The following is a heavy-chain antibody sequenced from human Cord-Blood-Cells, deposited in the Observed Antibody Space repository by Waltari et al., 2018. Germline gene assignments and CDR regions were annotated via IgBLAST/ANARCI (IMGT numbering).Heavy chain of an antibody. V-gene: IGHV1-69*09. CDR2: IIPILGIA. Sequence: QVQLVQSGAEVKKPGSSVKVSCKASGGTFSSYAISWVRQAPGQGLEWMGRIIPILGIANYAQKCQGRVTITADKSTSTAYMELSSLRSEDTAVYYCARSLVVPAATDYYYYYMDVWGKGTTVTVSS. CDR1: GGTFSSYA. CDR3: ARSLVVPAATDYYYYYMDV. D-gene: IGHD2-2*01. J-gene: IGHJ6*03.